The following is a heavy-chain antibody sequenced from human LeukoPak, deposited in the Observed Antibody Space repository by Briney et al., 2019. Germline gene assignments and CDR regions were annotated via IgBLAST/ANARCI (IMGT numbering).Heavy chain of an antibody. J-gene: IGHJ4*02. CDR2: ISSDGGSP. CDR1: GFTFNNHP. D-gene: IGHD4-17*01. V-gene: IGHV3-64*02. CDR3: AKYGMTTVTYIDY. Sequence: PGGSLRLSCAASGFTFNNHPMHWVRQAPGKGLEYVSAISSDGGSPYYADSVKGRFTISRDSSKNTLYLQMNSLRAEDTAVYYCAKYGMTTVTYIDYWGQGTLVTVSS.